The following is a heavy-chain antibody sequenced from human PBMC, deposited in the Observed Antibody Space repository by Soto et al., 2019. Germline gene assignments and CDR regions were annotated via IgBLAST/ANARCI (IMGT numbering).Heavy chain of an antibody. CDR3: VRISRGYSFGDYFDS. D-gene: IGHD5-18*01. Sequence: SATLSLSCTVSGASVNNGSYYWCWIRQSPGKGLVWIGYIFYSGTTTYNPSLKSRFTVSVDTSKSQRVLKVKCVTAADMAVYYCVRISRGYSFGDYFDSWGQGIQVTVAS. CDR2: IFYSGTT. CDR1: GASVNNGSYY. V-gene: IGHV4-61*01. J-gene: IGHJ4*02.